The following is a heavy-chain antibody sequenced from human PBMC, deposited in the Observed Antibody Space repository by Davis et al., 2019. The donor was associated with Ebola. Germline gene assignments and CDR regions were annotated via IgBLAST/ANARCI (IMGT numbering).Heavy chain of an antibody. CDR3: ARDESTVTTSWFDP. D-gene: IGHD4-11*01. Sequence: GESLKISCAASGFTFSSYWMSWVRQAPGKGLEWVANIKQDGSEKYYVDSVKGRFTISRDNAKNSLYLQMNSLRAEDTAVYYCARDESTVTTSWFDPWGQGTLVTVSS. V-gene: IGHV3-7*01. J-gene: IGHJ5*02. CDR2: IKQDGSEK. CDR1: GFTFSSYW.